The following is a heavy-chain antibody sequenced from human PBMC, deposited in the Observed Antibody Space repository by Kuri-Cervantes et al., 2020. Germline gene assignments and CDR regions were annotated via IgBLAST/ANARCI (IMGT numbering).Heavy chain of an antibody. V-gene: IGHV3-30*07. J-gene: IGHJ4*02. CDR2: TWYDGSNK. Sequence: GGSLRLSCVASGFTFSSAAMHWVRQGPGKGLEWVAVTWYDGSNKCHADSVKGRFTVSRDNSKNTLYLQMNSLRTEDTAVYYCAKAACSGGSCYSPWDYWGQGTLVTVSS. CDR1: GFTFSSAA. CDR3: AKAACSGGSCYSPWDY. D-gene: IGHD2-15*01.